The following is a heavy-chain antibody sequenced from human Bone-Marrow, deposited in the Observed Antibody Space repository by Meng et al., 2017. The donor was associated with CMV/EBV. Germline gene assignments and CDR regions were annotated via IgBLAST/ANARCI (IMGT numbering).Heavy chain of an antibody. CDR1: FSLSTSCVG. D-gene: IGHD6-13*01. J-gene: IGHJ5*02. CDR2: IYWNDDK. Sequence: FSLSTSCVGVGWIRQPPRKALEWLALIYWNDDKRYSPSLNSRLTITKDTSKNQVVLTMTNMDPVDTATYYCARKDSSSWYGGNWFDPWGQGTLVTVSS. V-gene: IGHV2-5*01. CDR3: ARKDSSSWYGGNWFDP.